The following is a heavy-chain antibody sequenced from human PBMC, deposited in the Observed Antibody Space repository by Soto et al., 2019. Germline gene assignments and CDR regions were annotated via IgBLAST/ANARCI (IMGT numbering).Heavy chain of an antibody. CDR2: IIPIFATA. J-gene: IGHJ6*02. CDR3: TTYYYGMDV. Sequence: QVQLVQSGAEVKTPGSSVKVSCKTSGGTFSSYDINWVRQAPGQGFEWMGVIIPIFATANYAQDFQGRVTITADESTSTAYMEMRSLRSEDTAVYYCTTYYYGMDVWGQGTTITVS. V-gene: IGHV1-69*01. CDR1: GGTFSSYD.